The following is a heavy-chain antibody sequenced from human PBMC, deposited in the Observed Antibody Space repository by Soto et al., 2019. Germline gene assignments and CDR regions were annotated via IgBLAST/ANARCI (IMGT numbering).Heavy chain of an antibody. CDR1: GYTFTSYT. J-gene: IGHJ5*02. CDR2: ISTYNDNT. CDR3: ARGGYSSAFHP. V-gene: IGHV1-18*04. D-gene: IGHD6-19*01. Sequence: QVHLVQSGAEVKEPGASVKVSCKASGYTFTSYTINWVRQAPGQGLEWMGWISTYNDNTNYAQKLQGRVTMTTDTSTSTAYIELRSLRSDDTALYYGARGGYSSAFHPWGQGTLVTVSS.